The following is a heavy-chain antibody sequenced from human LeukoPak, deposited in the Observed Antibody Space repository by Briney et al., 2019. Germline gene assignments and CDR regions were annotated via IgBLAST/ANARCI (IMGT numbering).Heavy chain of an antibody. V-gene: IGHV4-39*07. J-gene: IGHJ4*02. CDR1: GGSISSSSYY. D-gene: IGHD5-18*01. CDR2: IYYSGST. Sequence: PSETLSLTCTVSGGSISSSSYYWGWIRQPPGKGLEWIGSIYYSGSTYYNPSLKSRVTISVDTSKNQFSLKLSSVTAADTAVYYCARDRQGYSYTEIDYWGQGTLVTVSS. CDR3: ARDRQGYSYTEIDY.